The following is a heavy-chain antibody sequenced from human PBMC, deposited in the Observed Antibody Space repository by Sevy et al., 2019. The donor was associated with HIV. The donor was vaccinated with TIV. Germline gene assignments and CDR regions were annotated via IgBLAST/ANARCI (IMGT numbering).Heavy chain of an antibody. J-gene: IGHJ4*02. CDR3: ATXISPKWLKRPLDY. CDR2: FDPEGGVT. D-gene: IGHD3-3*02. CDR1: GXSLSELS. V-gene: IGHV1-24*01. Sequence: ASVKVSCKVXGXSLSELSIYWVRQAPGKGLEWMAGFDPEGGVTINAQNFQGRVTMTEDTSTDTAYMELSSLRSEDTXVYYXATXISPKWLKRPLDYWGQGTLVTVSS.